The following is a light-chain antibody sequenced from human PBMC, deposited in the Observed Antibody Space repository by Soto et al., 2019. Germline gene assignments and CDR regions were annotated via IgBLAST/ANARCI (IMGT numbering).Light chain of an antibody. J-gene: IGKJ1*01. CDR3: QQYKSYWT. V-gene: IGKV1-5*01. CDR2: AAS. Sequence: IQMTQSPSSLSASVGDRVTITCRAGQSISTWLAWYQQKPGQAPKLLISAASNLENGVPSRFSGSGSGTEFTLTISSLQPDDFATYYCQQYKSYWTFGQGTKVDIK. CDR1: QSISTW.